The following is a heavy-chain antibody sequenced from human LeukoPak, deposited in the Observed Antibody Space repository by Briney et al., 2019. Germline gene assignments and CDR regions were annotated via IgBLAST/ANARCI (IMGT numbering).Heavy chain of an antibody. V-gene: IGHV1-69*01. CDR1: GGTFSSYA. J-gene: IGHJ4*02. CDR2: IIPIFGTA. CDR3: ARGHDSSGYHLDFDY. Sequence: SVKVSCKASGGTFSSYAISWVRQAPGQGLEWMGGIIPIFGTANYAQKFQGRVTITADESTSTAYMELSSLRSEDTAVYYCARGHDSSGYHLDFDYWGQGTLVTVSS. D-gene: IGHD3-22*01.